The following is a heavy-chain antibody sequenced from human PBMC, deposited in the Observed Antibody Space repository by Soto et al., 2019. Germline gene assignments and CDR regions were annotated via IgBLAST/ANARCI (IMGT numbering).Heavy chain of an antibody. Sequence: SETLSLTCTVSGGSISSSSYYWGWIRQTPGKGLEWMGSIYYSGSTYYNPSLKSRVTISVDTSKNQFSLKLSSVTAADTAVYYCARNVVVVPAAIPEHNWFDPWGQGTLVTVSS. D-gene: IGHD2-2*02. J-gene: IGHJ5*02. CDR2: IYYSGST. CDR1: GGSISSSSYY. V-gene: IGHV4-39*01. CDR3: ARNVVVVPAAIPEHNWFDP.